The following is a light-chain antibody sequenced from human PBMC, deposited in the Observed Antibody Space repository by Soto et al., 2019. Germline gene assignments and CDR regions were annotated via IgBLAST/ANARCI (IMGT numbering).Light chain of an antibody. J-gene: IGKJ1*01. CDR1: QSVSSS. Sequence: EIEVTQSPATLPASLGDRATLSCRASQSVSSSLAWYQQKPGPAPRLLIYVASTWATGIPARFSGSGSGTEFTLTISSRQSEDVALYYCQHSKNCPRPFGQGTKADI. CDR3: QHSKNCPRP. CDR2: VAS. V-gene: IGKV3-15*01.